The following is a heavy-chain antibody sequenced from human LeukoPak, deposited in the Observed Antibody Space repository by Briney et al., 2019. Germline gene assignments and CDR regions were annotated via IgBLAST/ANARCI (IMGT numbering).Heavy chain of an antibody. CDR3: ARGGSWVDY. CDR1: GFTFDSYS. V-gene: IGHV3-48*01. J-gene: IGHJ4*02. D-gene: IGHD6-13*01. Sequence: PGGSLRLSCAASGFTFDSYSMNWVRQAPGKGLEWVSYISTSSSTIYYADSVKGRFTISRDNSKNTLYLQMNSLRAEDTAVYYCARGGSWVDYWGQGTPVTVSS. CDR2: ISTSSSTI.